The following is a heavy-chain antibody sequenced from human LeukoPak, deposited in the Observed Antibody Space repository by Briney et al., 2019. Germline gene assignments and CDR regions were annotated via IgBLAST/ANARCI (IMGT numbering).Heavy chain of an antibody. CDR1: GFTFSKYG. J-gene: IGHJ5*02. CDR3: ARGRPVLLWFGEPSNWFDP. Sequence: GGSLRLSCAASGFTFSKYGMHWVRQAPGKGLEWVAVIWHNGSNKHYADSVKGRFTTSRDNSKNTLYLQMNSLRAEDTAVYYCARGRPVLLWFGEPSNWFDPWGQGTLVTVSS. D-gene: IGHD3-10*01. CDR2: IWHNGSNK. V-gene: IGHV3-33*01.